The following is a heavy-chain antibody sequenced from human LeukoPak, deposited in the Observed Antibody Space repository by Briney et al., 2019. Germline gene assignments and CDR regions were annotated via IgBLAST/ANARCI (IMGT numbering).Heavy chain of an antibody. J-gene: IGHJ4*02. CDR1: GFTVSSNY. D-gene: IGHD6-13*01. V-gene: IGHV3-53*01. Sequence: GGSLSLSCAASGFTVSSNYLSWIRQAPGKGLEWVGVIYSGGSTYYADSVKGRFTISRDNSKNTLYLQMNSLRAEDTAVYYCARDSVSSSWYLPGFDYWGQGTLVTVSS. CDR2: IYSGGST. CDR3: ARDSVSSSWYLPGFDY.